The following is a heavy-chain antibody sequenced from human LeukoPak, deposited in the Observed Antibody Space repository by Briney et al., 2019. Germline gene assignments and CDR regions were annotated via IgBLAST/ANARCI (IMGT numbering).Heavy chain of an antibody. CDR3: AGGYYGSGSYYKGKATPYYYYYMDV. D-gene: IGHD3-10*01. Sequence: SVKVSCKASGGTFSSYAISWVRQAPGHGLEWMGGIIPIFGTANYAQKFQGRVTITADESTSTAYMELSSLRSEDTAVYYCAGGYYGSGSYYKGKATPYYYYYMDVWGKGTTVTVSS. CDR2: IIPIFGTA. J-gene: IGHJ6*03. V-gene: IGHV1-69*13. CDR1: GGTFSSYA.